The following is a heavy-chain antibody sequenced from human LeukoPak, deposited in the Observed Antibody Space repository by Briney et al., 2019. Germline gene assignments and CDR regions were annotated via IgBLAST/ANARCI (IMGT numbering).Heavy chain of an antibody. Sequence: GGSLRLSCAASGFTFSSYAMSWVRQAPGKGLEWVSAISGSGGSTYYADSVKGRFTISRDNSKNSLYLQMNSLRAEDTALYYCARAVGSGYYRHFDYWGQGTLVTVSS. CDR2: ISGSGGST. D-gene: IGHD3-3*01. V-gene: IGHV3-23*01. CDR1: GFTFSSYA. J-gene: IGHJ4*02. CDR3: ARAVGSGYYRHFDY.